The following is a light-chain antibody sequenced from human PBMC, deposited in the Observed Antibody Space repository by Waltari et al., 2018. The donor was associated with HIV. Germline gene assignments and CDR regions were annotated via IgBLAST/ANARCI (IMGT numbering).Light chain of an antibody. Sequence: SSELTQDPAVSVALGQTVRITCQGDSLRSYYASWYQQKPGQAPVLVIDGNNNRPSGIPDRFSGSSSGNTASLTITGAQAEDEADYYCNSRDSSGNHLVFGGGTKLTVL. J-gene: IGLJ2*01. V-gene: IGLV3-19*01. CDR2: GNN. CDR1: SLRSYY. CDR3: NSRDSSGNHLV.